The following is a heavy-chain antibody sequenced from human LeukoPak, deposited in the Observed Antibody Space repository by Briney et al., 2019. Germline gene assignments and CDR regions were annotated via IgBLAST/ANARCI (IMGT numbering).Heavy chain of an antibody. CDR1: GGTFSSYA. D-gene: IGHD6-13*01. J-gene: IGHJ4*02. V-gene: IGHV1-46*01. CDR2: INPSGGST. Sequence: ASVKVSCKASGGTFSSYAISWVRQAPGQGLEWMGIINPSGGSTSYAQKFQGRVTMTRDTPTSTVYMELSSLRSEDTAVYYCARDQSSSWYVTPPYFDYWGQGTLVTVSS. CDR3: ARDQSSSWYVTPPYFDY.